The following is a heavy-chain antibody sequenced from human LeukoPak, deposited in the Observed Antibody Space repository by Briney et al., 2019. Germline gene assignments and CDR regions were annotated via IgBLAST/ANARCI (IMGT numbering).Heavy chain of an antibody. CDR3: AITRYYDSSGIFDY. J-gene: IGHJ4*02. CDR2: INPNSGGT. Sequence: ASVKVSCKASGYTFTGYYMHWVRQAPGQGLEWMGWINPNSGGTNYAQKFQGWVTMTRDTSISTAHMELSRLRSDDTAVYYCAITRYYDSSGIFDYWGQGTLVTVSS. CDR1: GYTFTGYY. D-gene: IGHD3-22*01. V-gene: IGHV1-2*04.